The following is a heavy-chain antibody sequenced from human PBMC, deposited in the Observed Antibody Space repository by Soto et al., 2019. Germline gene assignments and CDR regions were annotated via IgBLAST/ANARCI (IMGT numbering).Heavy chain of an antibody. J-gene: IGHJ6*02. CDR3: ARDGEMATIKGYYYGMDV. D-gene: IGHD5-12*01. CDR2: IIPIFGTA. CDR1: GGTFSSYA. Sequence: EASVKVSCKASGGTFSSYAISWVRQAPGQGLEWMGGIIPIFGTANYAQKFQGRVTITADESTSTAYMELSSLRSEDTAVYYCARDGEMATIKGYYYGMDVWGQGTTVTVSS. V-gene: IGHV1-69*13.